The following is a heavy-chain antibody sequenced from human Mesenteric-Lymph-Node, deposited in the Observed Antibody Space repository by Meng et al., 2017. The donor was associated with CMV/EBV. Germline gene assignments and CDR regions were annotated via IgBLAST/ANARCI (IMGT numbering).Heavy chain of an antibody. D-gene: IGHD2-2*01. Sequence: SGFTFDDYGMSWVRQATGKGLEWVSGINWNGGRKTYADSVKGRFNMSRDNAKNSLYLQMNSLRAEDTALYNCAKERDRNSVPDNWFDPWGQGTLVTVSS. V-gene: IGHV3-20*01. J-gene: IGHJ5*02. CDR2: INWNGGRK. CDR3: AKERDRNSVPDNWFDP. CDR1: GFTFDDYG.